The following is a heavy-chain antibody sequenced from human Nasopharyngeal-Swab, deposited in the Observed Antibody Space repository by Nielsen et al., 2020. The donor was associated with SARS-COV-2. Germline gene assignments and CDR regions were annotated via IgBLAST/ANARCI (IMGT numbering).Heavy chain of an antibody. CDR3: ARLEGGYYPDY. D-gene: IGHD3-22*01. V-gene: IGHV1-3*01. CDR2: INAGNGNT. J-gene: IGHJ4*02. Sequence: ASVKVSCKASGYTFTSYAMHWVRQAPGQRLEWMGWINAGNGNTKYSQKSQGRVTITRDTSASTAYMELSSLRSEDTAVYYCARLEGGYYPDYWGQGTLVTVSS. CDR1: GYTFTSYA.